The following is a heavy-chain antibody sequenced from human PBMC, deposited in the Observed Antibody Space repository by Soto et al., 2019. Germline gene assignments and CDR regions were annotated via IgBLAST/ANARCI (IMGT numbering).Heavy chain of an antibody. CDR1: GFTFSNAW. Sequence: EVQLVESGGGLVKPGGSLSLSCAASGFTFSNAWMNWVRQAPGKWLEWVGRIKSKTDGGTTDYAAPVKGRLTIXXGDSXXXXXXXXXXXXXXXXXXXXXXXXVVEGYYKIQTYYYYSXDVWGQGTTVTVSS. D-gene: IGHD3-9*01. V-gene: IGHV3-15*07. CDR3: XXXVVEGYYKIQTYYYYSXDV. CDR2: IKSKTDGGTT. J-gene: IGHJ6*02.